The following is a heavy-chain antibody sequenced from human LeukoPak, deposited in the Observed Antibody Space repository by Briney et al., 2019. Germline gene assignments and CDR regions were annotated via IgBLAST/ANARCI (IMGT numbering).Heavy chain of an antibody. CDR1: GGTFSSYA. Sequence: GASVKVSCKASGGTFSSYAISWVRQAPGQGLEWMRGIIPIFGTANYAQKFQGRVTITADKSTSTAYMELSSLRSEDTAVYYCASHGSGSYAFDYWGQGTLVTVSS. CDR3: ASHGSGSYAFDY. J-gene: IGHJ4*02. CDR2: IIPIFGTA. V-gene: IGHV1-69*06. D-gene: IGHD3-10*01.